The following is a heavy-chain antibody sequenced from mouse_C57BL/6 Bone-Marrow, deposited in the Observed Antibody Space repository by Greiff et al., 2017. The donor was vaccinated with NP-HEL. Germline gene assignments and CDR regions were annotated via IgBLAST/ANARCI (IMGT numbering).Heavy chain of an antibody. D-gene: IGHD2-1*01. J-gene: IGHJ3*01. CDR1: GFTFSDYG. Sequence: GNLVESGGGGGERGGSLRLSCAASGFTFSDYGMAWVRQAPRKGPEWVAFISNLAYSIYYADTVTGRFTISRENAKNTLYLEMSSLRSEDTARDYCARGDGNSFAYWGQGTRGTVS. V-gene: IGHV5-15*01. CDR2: ISNLAYSI. CDR3: ARGDGNSFAY.